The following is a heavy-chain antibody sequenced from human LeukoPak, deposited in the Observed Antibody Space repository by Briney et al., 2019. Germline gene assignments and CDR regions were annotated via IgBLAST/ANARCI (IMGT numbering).Heavy chain of an antibody. CDR2: ISGSGGST. CDR1: GFTFSSYA. J-gene: IGHJ4*02. V-gene: IGHV3-23*01. CDR3: AKPLYSSSWYDYYFDY. Sequence: GGSLRLSCAASGFTFSSYAMSWVRQAPGEGLEWVSAISGSGGSTYYADSVKGRFTISRDNSKNTLYLQMNSLRAEDTAVYYCAKPLYSSSWYDYYFDYWGQGTLVTVSS. D-gene: IGHD6-13*01.